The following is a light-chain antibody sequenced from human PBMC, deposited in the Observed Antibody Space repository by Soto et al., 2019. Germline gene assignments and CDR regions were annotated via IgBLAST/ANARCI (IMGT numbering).Light chain of an antibody. CDR1: SRDVGGYNY. CDR2: DVS. V-gene: IGLV2-14*01. Sequence: QSALTQPASVSGSPGQSITISCTGTSRDVGGYNYVSWYQQHPGKAPKLMIYDVSNRPSGVSNRFSGSKSGNTASLTISGLQAEDEADYYYSSYTSSSTLDVVFGGGTKLTVL. CDR3: SSYTSSSTLDVV. J-gene: IGLJ2*01.